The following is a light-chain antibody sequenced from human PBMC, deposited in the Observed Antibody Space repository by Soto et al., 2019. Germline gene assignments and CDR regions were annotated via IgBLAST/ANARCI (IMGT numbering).Light chain of an antibody. CDR2: SNN. CDR1: SSNIGSNF. V-gene: IGLV1-47*02. J-gene: IGLJ2*01. Sequence: QSVLTQPPSASGTPGQRVTISCSGSSSNIGSNFAYWYQQLPGTAPKLLIYSNNQRPSGVPDRFSGSNSGNTATLSISRVEAGDEADYYCQVWDSSADHVVFGGGTKVTVL. CDR3: QVWDSSADHVV.